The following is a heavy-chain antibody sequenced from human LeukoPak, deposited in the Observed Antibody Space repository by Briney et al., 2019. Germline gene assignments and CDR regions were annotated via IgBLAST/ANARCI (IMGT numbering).Heavy chain of an antibody. CDR2: ISSSSSYI. D-gene: IGHD3-10*01. Sequence: GGSLRLSCAASGFIFSDYSMHWVRQAPGKGLEWVSSISSSSSYIYYADSVKGRFTISRDNAKNSLYLQMNSLRAEDTAVYYCARDWSPSITMVRGVMDVWGKGTTVTISS. J-gene: IGHJ6*04. CDR3: ARDWSPSITMVRGVMDV. V-gene: IGHV3-21*01. CDR1: GFIFSDYS.